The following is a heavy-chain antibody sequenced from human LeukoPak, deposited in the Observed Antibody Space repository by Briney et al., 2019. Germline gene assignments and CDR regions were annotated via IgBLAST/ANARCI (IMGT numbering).Heavy chain of an antibody. D-gene: IGHD3-16*02. V-gene: IGHV3-7*01. CDR1: GFTFSSYW. CDR3: ARDIVQNWFDP. J-gene: IGHJ5*02. Sequence: GSLRLSCAASGFTFSSYWMSWVRQAPGKGLEWVANIKQDGSEKYYVDSVKGRFTISRDNAKNSLYLQVNSLRAEDTAVYYCARDIVQNWFDPWGQGTLVTVSS. CDR2: IKQDGSEK.